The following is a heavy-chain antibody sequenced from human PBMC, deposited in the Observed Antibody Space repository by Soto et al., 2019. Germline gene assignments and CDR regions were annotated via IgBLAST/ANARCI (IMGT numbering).Heavy chain of an antibody. Sequence: EVQLVESGGGLVKPGGSLRLSCAASGFTFSSYSMNWVRQAPGKGLEWVSSISSSSSYIYYADSVKGRFTISRDNAKNSRYLQMNSLRAEDTAVYYCARETQDIVATMKILSYYYYMDVWGKGTTVTVSS. J-gene: IGHJ6*03. CDR3: ARETQDIVATMKILSYYYYMDV. D-gene: IGHD5-12*01. V-gene: IGHV3-21*01. CDR1: GFTFSSYS. CDR2: ISSSSSYI.